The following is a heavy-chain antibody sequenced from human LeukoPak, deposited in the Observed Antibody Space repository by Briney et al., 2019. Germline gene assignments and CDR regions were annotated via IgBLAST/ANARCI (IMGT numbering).Heavy chain of an antibody. CDR1: GGSFSGYY. CDR3: ARERRASGWNRGWFDP. D-gene: IGHD6-19*01. J-gene: IGHJ5*02. CDR2: IYYTGTT. V-gene: IGHV4-34*01. Sequence: SETLSLTCAVYGGSFSGYYWGWIRQPPGKGLEWIGSIYYTGTTYCNPSLKSRVTISVDTSKSQFSLKLTSVTAAGTAVYYCARERRASGWNRGWFDPWGQGTLVTDSS.